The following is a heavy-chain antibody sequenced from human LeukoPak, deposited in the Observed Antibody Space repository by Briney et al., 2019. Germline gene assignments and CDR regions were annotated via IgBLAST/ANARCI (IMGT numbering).Heavy chain of an antibody. J-gene: IGHJ4*02. Sequence: PGGSLRLSCAASGFTFSNAWMSWARQAPGKGLEWVSSISSSSSYIHYADSVKGRFTISRDNAKNSLYLQMNSLRAEDTAVYYCARWPYSSSYYFDYWGQGTLVTVSS. CDR1: GFTFSNAW. CDR3: ARWPYSSSYYFDY. CDR2: ISSSSSYI. V-gene: IGHV3-21*01. D-gene: IGHD6-6*01.